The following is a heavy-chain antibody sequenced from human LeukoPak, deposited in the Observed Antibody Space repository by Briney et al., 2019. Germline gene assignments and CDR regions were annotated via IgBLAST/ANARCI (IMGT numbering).Heavy chain of an antibody. D-gene: IGHD1-20*01. Sequence: GGSLRLSCAASGFTFSSYWMHWVRQGPGKGLVWVSRISTDGSSTDYADSVKGRFTISRENAKNTLYLQMNSLRAEDTAVYYCAITRTLPIAGGFDTWGQGSLVTVSS. J-gene: IGHJ5*02. CDR1: GFTFSSYW. CDR3: AITRTLPIAGGFDT. CDR2: ISTDGSST. V-gene: IGHV3-74*01.